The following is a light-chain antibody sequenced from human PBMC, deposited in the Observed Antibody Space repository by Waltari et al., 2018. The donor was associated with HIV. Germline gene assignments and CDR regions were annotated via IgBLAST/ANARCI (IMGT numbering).Light chain of an antibody. Sequence: QSVLTQPPSASGTPGQRVIISCSGRRSTIGSNYVSWYQHVPGTAPRLLIYSNTQRPSGVPDHFSASKSGTSASLAISGLQSEHEGDYYCAAWDDNLDGVVFGGGTKLTVL. CDR1: RSTIGSNY. CDR2: SNT. J-gene: IGLJ2*01. V-gene: IGLV1-44*01. CDR3: AAWDDNLDGVV.